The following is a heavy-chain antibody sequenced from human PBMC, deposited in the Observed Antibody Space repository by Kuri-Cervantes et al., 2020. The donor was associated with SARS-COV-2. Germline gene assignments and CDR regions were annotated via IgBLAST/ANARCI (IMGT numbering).Heavy chain of an antibody. J-gene: IGHJ6*03. Sequence: GESLKISCAASGFTFRTYDMHWVRQATGKGLEGVSTIGTAGDPDYPGSVKGRFTISRDNAKNSLYLHIDSLRAEDSAVYSCARGGLCSGGSCYHYSYYMDVWGKGTTVTVSS. D-gene: IGHD2-15*01. V-gene: IGHV3-13*05. CDR3: ARGGLCSGGSCYHYSYYMDV. CDR1: GFTFRTYD. CDR2: IGTAGDP.